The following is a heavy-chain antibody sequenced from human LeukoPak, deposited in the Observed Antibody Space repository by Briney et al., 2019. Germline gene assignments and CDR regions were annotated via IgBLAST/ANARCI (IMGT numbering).Heavy chain of an antibody. CDR3: ARRNRRDGYNFRAFDI. CDR2: INHSGST. Sequence: SETLSLTCAVYGGSFSGYYWSWIRQPPGKGLEWIGEINHSGSTNYNPSLKSRVTISVDTSKNQFSLKLSSVTAADTAVYYCARRNRRDGYNFRAFDIWGQGTMVTVSS. D-gene: IGHD5-24*01. CDR1: GGSFSGYY. J-gene: IGHJ3*02. V-gene: IGHV4-34*01.